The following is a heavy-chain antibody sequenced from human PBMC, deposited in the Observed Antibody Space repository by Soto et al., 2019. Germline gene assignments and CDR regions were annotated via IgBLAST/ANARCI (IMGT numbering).Heavy chain of an antibody. CDR3: ARRGYGSRWPNVDMDV. CDR2: ISNNGAHT. Sequence: EAQLVESGGGLVQPGGSLRLSCAASGFTFSNYEMHWVRQAPGKGLEYVSGISNNGAHTDYAKSVKGRFTISRDNSEKTLYLQMGSLRAEDMALYCCARRGYGSRWPNVDMDVWGKGTPVTVSS. D-gene: IGHD6-13*01. V-gene: IGHV3-64*01. CDR1: GFTFSNYE. J-gene: IGHJ6*03.